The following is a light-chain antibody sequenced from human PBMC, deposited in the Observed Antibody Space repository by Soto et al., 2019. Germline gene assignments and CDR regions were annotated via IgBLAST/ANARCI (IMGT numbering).Light chain of an antibody. Sequence: DIVMTQSPDSLAVSLGDRATITCKSSQSVLHSSTNQNYLAWYQHKAGHPPRLLIYWASTRESGVPDRFSGSGSGTDFTLPISSLQAEDVAVYYCQQHYSTPQTFGQGTKLEIK. J-gene: IGKJ2*01. CDR3: QQHYSTPQT. CDR2: WAS. V-gene: IGKV4-1*01. CDR1: QSVLHSSTNQNY.